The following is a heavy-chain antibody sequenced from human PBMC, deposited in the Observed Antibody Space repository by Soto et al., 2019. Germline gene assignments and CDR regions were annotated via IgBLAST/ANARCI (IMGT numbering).Heavy chain of an antibody. D-gene: IGHD1-1*01. CDR2: ISAHNGNT. J-gene: IGHJ4*02. CDR3: ARGRYGDY. CDR1: GYTFTSYG. V-gene: IGHV1-18*01. Sequence: QVHLVQSGAEVKKPGASVKVSCKASGYTFTSYGTTWVRQAPGQGLEWMGWISAHNGNTDYAQKLQGRVIVTRDTSTSTAYMELRSQISDDTGVYYCARGRYGDYWGQGALVTVSS.